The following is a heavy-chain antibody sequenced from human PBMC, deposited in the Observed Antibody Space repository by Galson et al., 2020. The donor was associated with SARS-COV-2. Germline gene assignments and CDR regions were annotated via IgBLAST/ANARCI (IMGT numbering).Heavy chain of an antibody. V-gene: IGHV3-23*01. CDR1: GFTFSSYA. Sequence: GGSLRLPCAASGFTFSSYAMSWVRQAPGKGLEWVSAISGSGGSTYYADSVKGRFTISRDNSKNTLYLQMNSLRAEDTAVYYCAKDKEDTAMVTSAVGAGFDYWGQGTLVTVSS. CDR3: AKDKEDTAMVTSAVGAGFDY. CDR2: ISGSGGST. D-gene: IGHD5-18*01. J-gene: IGHJ4*02.